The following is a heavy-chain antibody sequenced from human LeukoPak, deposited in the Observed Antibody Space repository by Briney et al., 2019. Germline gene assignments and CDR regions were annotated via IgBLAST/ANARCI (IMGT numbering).Heavy chain of an antibody. CDR2: IYPGDSDT. CDR3: ARRKTELFGTTSAFDI. CDR1: GYSFPNYW. D-gene: IGHD2-21*01. Sequence: GESLKISCKGSGYSFPNYWIGWVRQMPGKGLEWMGIIYPGDSDTTYKPSFQGQVTISADKSISTAYLQWSSLKASDTAMYYCARRKTELFGTTSAFDIWGQGTMVTVSS. J-gene: IGHJ3*02. V-gene: IGHV5-51*01.